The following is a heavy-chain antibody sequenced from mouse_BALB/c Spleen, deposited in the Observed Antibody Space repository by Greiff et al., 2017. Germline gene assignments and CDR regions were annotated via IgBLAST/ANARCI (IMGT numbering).Heavy chain of an antibody. D-gene: IGHD1-1*01. V-gene: IGHV3-2*02. CDR2: ISYSGST. J-gene: IGHJ3*01. CDR1: GYSITSDYA. CDR3: ARDGRYQAWFAY. Sequence: VQLKESGPGLVKPSQSLSLTCTVTGYSITSDYAWNWIRQFPGNKLEWMGYISYSGSTSYNPSLKSRISITRDTSKNQFFLQLNSVTTEDTATYYCARDGRYQAWFAYWGQGTLVTVSA.